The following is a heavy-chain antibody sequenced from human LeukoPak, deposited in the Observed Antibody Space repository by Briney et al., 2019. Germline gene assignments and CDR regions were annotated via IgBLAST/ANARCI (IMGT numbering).Heavy chain of an antibody. CDR3: ALWNHEDNYFDY. CDR2: ISSSSSYI. D-gene: IGHD1-14*01. J-gene: IGHJ4*02. Sequence: KTGGSLRLSCAASGFTFSSYSMNWVRQAPRKGLECVSSISSSSSYIYYADSVKGRYTISRDNAKNSLYLQMNSLRAEDTAAYYCALWNHEDNYFDYWGQRTLVTVSS. CDR1: GFTFSSYS. V-gene: IGHV3-21*01.